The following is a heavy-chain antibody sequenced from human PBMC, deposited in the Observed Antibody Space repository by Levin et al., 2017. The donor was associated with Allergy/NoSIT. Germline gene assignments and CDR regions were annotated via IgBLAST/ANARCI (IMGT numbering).Heavy chain of an antibody. V-gene: IGHV3-30*18. J-gene: IGHJ4*02. CDR1: GFTFSTYG. CDR2: ISYDGSNK. CDR3: AKDRPPGYSGYNGFDY. D-gene: IGHD5-12*01. Sequence: GGSLRLSCAASGFTFSTYGMHWVRQAPGKGLEWVAIISYDGSNKYYADSVKGRFTISRDNSKNTLYLQMNSLRAEDTAVYYCAKDRPPGYSGYNGFDYWGQGTLVTVSS.